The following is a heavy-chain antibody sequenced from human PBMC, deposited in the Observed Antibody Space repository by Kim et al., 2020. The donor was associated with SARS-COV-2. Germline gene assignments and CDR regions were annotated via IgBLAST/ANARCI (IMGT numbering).Heavy chain of an antibody. Sequence: GESLKISCEGSGYTFTNYWIGWVRQMPGKGLEWMGIIYPADSDTRYNPSFQGQVTISADKSITAAYLQWSSLKASDTARYYCAWGNTGPTVEGGYVHYGM. CDR1: GYTFTNYW. V-gene: IGHV5-51*01. CDR3: AWGNTGPTVEGGYVHYGM. CDR2: IYPADSDT. D-gene: IGHD1-1*01. J-gene: IGHJ6*01.